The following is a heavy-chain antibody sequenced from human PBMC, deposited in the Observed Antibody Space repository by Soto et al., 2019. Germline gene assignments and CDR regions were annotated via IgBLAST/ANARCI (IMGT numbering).Heavy chain of an antibody. CDR3: ASRSGYCSSTSCYEYYYMDV. CDR2: IIPILGIA. V-gene: IGHV1-69*02. Sequence: QVQLVQSGAEVKKPGSSVKVSCKASGGTFSSYTISWVRQAPGQGLEWMGRIIPILGIANYAQKFQGRVTITADKSTSTAYMELSSLRSEDTAVYYCASRSGYCSSTSCYEYYYMDVWGKGTTVTVSS. CDR1: GGTFSSYT. D-gene: IGHD2-2*01. J-gene: IGHJ6*03.